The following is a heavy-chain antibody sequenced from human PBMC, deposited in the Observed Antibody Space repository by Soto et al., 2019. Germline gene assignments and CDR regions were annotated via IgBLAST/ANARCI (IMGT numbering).Heavy chain of an antibody. CDR1: GGTFSSYA. Sequence: QVQLVQSGAEVKKPGSSVKVSCKASGGTFSSYAISWVRQAPGQGLEWMGGIIPIFGTANYAQKCQDRITITADESTSTAYMELSSLRSEDTAVYYSARKETAAGYPTPVDCWGQGTLVTVSS. CDR3: ARKETAAGYPTPVDC. J-gene: IGHJ4*02. CDR2: IIPIFGTA. V-gene: IGHV1-69*01. D-gene: IGHD6-13*01.